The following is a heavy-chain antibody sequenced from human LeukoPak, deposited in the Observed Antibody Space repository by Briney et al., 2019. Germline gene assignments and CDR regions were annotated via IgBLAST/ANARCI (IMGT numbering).Heavy chain of an antibody. CDR2: ISSSSSYI. CDR3: ARESFGRAYYDFWSGYYRPGDYYYYMDV. V-gene: IGHV3-21*01. D-gene: IGHD3-3*01. Sequence: GGSLRLSCAASGFTFSSYSMNWVRQAPGKGLEWVSSISSSSSYIYYADSVKGRFTISRDNAKNSLYLQMNSLRAEDTAVYYCARESFGRAYYDFWSGYYRPGDYYYYMDVWGKGTTVTVSS. CDR1: GFTFSSYS. J-gene: IGHJ6*03.